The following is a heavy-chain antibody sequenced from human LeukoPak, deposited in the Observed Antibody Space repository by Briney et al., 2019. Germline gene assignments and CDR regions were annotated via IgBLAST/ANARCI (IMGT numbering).Heavy chain of an antibody. V-gene: IGHV4-4*02. CDR2: IYHSGST. Sequence: PSGTLSLTCAVSGGSISSSNWWSWVRQPPGKGLEWIGEIYHSGSTNYNPSLKSRVTISVDKSKNQFSLKLSSVTPEDTAVYYCARDDAVAGTFNYYGTDVGGQGSTVTLSS. CDR1: GGSISSSNW. CDR3: ARDDAVAGTFNYYGTDV. D-gene: IGHD6-19*01. J-gene: IGHJ6*02.